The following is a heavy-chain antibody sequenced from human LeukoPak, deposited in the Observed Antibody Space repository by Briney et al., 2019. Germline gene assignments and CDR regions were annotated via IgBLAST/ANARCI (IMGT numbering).Heavy chain of an antibody. J-gene: IGHJ4*02. V-gene: IGHV3-23*01. CDR1: GFTFNDYG. Sequence: PGGSLRLSCAASGFTFNDYGMSWVRQAPGKGLEWVSAISASGGSTYYADSVKGRFTISRDNSKNTLYMQMNSLRAEDTAVYYCAKNMVRGVIMSSSFDYWGQGTLLTVSS. D-gene: IGHD3-10*01. CDR3: AKNMVRGVIMSSSFDY. CDR2: ISASGGST.